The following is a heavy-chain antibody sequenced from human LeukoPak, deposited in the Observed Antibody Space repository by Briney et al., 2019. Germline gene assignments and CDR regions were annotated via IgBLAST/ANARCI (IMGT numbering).Heavy chain of an antibody. V-gene: IGHV4-59*01. D-gene: IGHD3-10*01. CDR2: IYYSGST. CDR1: GGSISSYY. CDR3: ARWFGELYPCFDP. J-gene: IGHJ5*02. Sequence: SETLSLTCTVSGGSISSYYWSWIRQPPGKGLEWIGYIYYSGSTNYNPSLKSRVTISVDTSKNQFSLKLSSVTAADTAVYYCARWFGELYPCFDPWGQGTLVTVSS.